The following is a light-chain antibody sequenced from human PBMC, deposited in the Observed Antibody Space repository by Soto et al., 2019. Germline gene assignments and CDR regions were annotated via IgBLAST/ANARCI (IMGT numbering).Light chain of an antibody. J-gene: IGKJ5*01. CDR3: QQRSNWPT. CDR1: QSVSSY. CDR2: DAS. Sequence: LTQSPATLSLSPGERATLSCRASQSVSSYLAWYQQKPGQAPRLLIYDASNRATGIPARFSSSGSGTDFTLTISSLEPEDFAVYYCQQRSNWPTVGQGTRLEIK. V-gene: IGKV3-11*01.